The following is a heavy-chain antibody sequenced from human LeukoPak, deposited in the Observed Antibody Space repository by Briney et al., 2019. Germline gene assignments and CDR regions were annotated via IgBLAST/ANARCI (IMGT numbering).Heavy chain of an antibody. Sequence: GGSLRLSCAASGFTVSSNYMSWVRQAPGKGLEWVSVIYSGGSTYYADSVKGRFTISRDNSKNTLYLQMNSLRAEDTAVYYCARGNRDGDYGLGDWGQGTWSPSPQ. CDR3: ARGNRDGDYGLGD. J-gene: IGHJ4*02. CDR1: GFTVSSNY. D-gene: IGHD4-17*01. V-gene: IGHV3-53*01. CDR2: IYSGGST.